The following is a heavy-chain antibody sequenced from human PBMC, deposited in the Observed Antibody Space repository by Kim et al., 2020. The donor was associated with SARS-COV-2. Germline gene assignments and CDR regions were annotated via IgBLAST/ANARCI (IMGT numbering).Heavy chain of an antibody. D-gene: IGHD3-3*01. CDR3: ATDDFWSGYSP. J-gene: IGHJ5*02. CDR1: GFTFSDYY. CDR2: ISSSGSTI. Sequence: GGSLRLSCAASGFTFSDYYMSWIRQAPGKGLEWVSYISSSGSTIYYADSVKGRFTISRDNAKNSMYLQMNSLRAEDTAVYYCATDDFWSGYSPWGQGTLVTVSS. V-gene: IGHV3-11*01.